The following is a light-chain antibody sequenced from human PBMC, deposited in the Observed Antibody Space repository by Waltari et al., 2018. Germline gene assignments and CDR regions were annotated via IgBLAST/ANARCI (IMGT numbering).Light chain of an antibody. CDR3: ATWDDSLGGV. Sequence: QSVLTQPPSASGTPGQRVTISCSGSNSNIGSNPVNWYQQVPGTAPKLLIYSTNQTPSGIPDRFSASKSGTSASLAVTGLQSEDEAFYFCATWDDSLGGVFGGGTYLTVL. J-gene: IGLJ3*02. V-gene: IGLV1-44*01. CDR1: NSNIGSNP. CDR2: STN.